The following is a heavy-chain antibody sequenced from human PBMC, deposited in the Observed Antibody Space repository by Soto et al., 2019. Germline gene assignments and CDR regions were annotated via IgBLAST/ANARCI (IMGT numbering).Heavy chain of an antibody. CDR1: GFTFSSYG. V-gene: IGHV3-30*18. D-gene: IGHD6-19*01. CDR2: ISYDGSNK. J-gene: IGHJ6*02. Sequence: PGGSLRLSCAASGFTFSSYGMHWVRQAPGKGLEWVAVISYDGSNKYYADSVKGRFTISRDNSKNTLYLQMNSLRAEDTAVYYCAKDQIIAVAGPRDYYYYGMDVWGQGTTVTVSS. CDR3: AKDQIIAVAGPRDYYYYGMDV.